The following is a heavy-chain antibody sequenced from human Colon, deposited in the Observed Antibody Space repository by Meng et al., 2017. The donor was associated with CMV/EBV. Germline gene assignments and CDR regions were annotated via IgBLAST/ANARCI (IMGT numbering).Heavy chain of an antibody. CDR1: GFTFDDYA. Sequence: GGSLRLSCAASGFTFDDYAMHWVRQAPGKGLEWVSGISWNSGSIGYADSVKGRFTISRDNAKNSLYLQMNSLRKEDTALYYCAKDLKRERGIRLLDRSYFYVMDVWGQGTTVTVSS. V-gene: IGHV3-9*01. J-gene: IGHJ6*02. CDR2: ISWNSGSI. D-gene: IGHD3-3*01. CDR3: AKDLKRERGIRLLDRSYFYVMDV.